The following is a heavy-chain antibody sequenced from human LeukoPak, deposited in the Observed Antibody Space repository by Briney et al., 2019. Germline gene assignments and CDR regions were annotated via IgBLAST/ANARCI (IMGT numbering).Heavy chain of an antibody. CDR1: GFTFGSYG. CDR3: AKDTGSGYDYFSYYFDY. Sequence: GGSLRLSCAASGFTFGSYGMSWVRQAPGKGLEGVSVVSGSAFSTYYADSVKGRFTISRDNSKDTLYLQMNSLRAEDTAVYYCAKDTGSGYDYFSYYFDYWGQGTLVTVSS. V-gene: IGHV3-23*01. D-gene: IGHD5-12*01. J-gene: IGHJ4*02. CDR2: VSGSAFST.